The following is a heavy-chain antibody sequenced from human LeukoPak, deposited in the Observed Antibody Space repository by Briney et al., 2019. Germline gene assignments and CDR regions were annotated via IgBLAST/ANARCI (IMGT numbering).Heavy chain of an antibody. V-gene: IGHV4-59*12. CDR3: ARRLAVTGSPAFDI. J-gene: IGHJ3*02. CDR2: IYSSGST. CDR1: GGSISRYY. Sequence: SETLSLTCTVAGGSISRYYWSWIRQPPGKGLEWIGYIYSSGSTNYNPSLKSRVTISVDTSMPQFSLKLSSVTAADTAVYYCARRLAVTGSPAFDIWGQGTMVTVSS. D-gene: IGHD6-19*01.